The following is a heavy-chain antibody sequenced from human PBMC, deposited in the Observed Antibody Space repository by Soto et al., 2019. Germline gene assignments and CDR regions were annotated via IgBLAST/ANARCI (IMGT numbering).Heavy chain of an antibody. D-gene: IGHD5-12*01. J-gene: IGHJ3*02. Sequence: GGSLRLSCAASGFTFSSYAMSWVRQAPGKGLEWVSAISGSGGSTYYADSVKGRFTISRDNSKNTLYLQMNSLRAEDTAVYYCAKDLQGGYSGHDDAFDIWGQGTMVTVSS. CDR3: AKDLQGGYSGHDDAFDI. CDR1: GFTFSSYA. CDR2: ISGSGGST. V-gene: IGHV3-23*01.